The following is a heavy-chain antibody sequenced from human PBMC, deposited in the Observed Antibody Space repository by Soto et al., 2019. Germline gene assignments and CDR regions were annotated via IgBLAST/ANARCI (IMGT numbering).Heavy chain of an antibody. CDR3: ARETYSSSWRLSDY. CDR1: GDTVSSYA. J-gene: IGHJ4*02. D-gene: IGHD6-13*01. V-gene: IGHV1-69*12. CDR2: IIPIFGTA. Sequence: QVQLVQSGAEVKKPGSSVKVSCKASGDTVSSYAFSWVRQAPGQGLEWMGGIIPIFGTANYAQKFQGRVTITADECTSTAYMELSSLRSEDTAVYYCARETYSSSWRLSDYWGQGTLVTVSS.